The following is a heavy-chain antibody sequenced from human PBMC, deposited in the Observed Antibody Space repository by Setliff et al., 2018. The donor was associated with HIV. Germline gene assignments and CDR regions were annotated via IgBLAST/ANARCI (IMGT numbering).Heavy chain of an antibody. D-gene: IGHD7-27*01. CDR2: IKQDGSEK. CDR3: ARDPHPNGGSEDAFDI. J-gene: IGHJ3*02. Sequence: TGGSLRLSCAASGFTFSSYWMSWVRQAPGKGLEWVANIKQDGSEKYYVDSVKGRFTISRDNVKNSLYLQMSSLRGEDTAVYYCARDPHPNGGSEDAFDIWGQGTMVTVS. V-gene: IGHV3-7*01. CDR1: GFTFSSYW.